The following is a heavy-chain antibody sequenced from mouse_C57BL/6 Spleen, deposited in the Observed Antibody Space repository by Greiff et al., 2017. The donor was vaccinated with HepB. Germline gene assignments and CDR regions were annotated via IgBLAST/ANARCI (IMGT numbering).Heavy chain of an antibody. D-gene: IGHD1-1*01. J-gene: IGHJ1*03. Sequence: EVQLQQSGPELVKPGASVKISCKASGYSFTDYNMNWVKQSNGKSLEWIGVINPNYGTTSYNQKFKGKATLTVDQSSSTAYMQLNSLTSEDTAVYYCAREGKYYGSSPHWYFDGWGTGTTVTVSS. V-gene: IGHV1-39*01. CDR1: GYSFTDYN. CDR2: INPNYGTT. CDR3: AREGKYYGSSPHWYFDG.